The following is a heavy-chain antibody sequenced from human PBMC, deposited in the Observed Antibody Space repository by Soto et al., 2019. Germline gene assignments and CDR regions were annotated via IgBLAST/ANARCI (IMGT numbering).Heavy chain of an antibody. V-gene: IGHV4-38-2*02. CDR1: GYSISSGDY. J-gene: IGHJ4*02. D-gene: IGHD1-26*01. CDR2: IYHSGNS. CDR3: ARDLRGSYKSYFDY. Sequence: SETLALTCAVSGYSISSGDYWGWIRQPPGKGLEWIASIYHSGNSYYNPSLKSRGTISVDTSKNQVSLKLSSVTAADTAVYYCARDLRGSYKSYFDYWGQGSLVTVS.